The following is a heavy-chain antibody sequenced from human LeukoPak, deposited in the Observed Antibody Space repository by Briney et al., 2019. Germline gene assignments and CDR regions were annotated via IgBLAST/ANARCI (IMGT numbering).Heavy chain of an antibody. D-gene: IGHD4-17*01. CDR3: ARDRGYGDYGDAFDI. CDR1: GFTFSRYS. CDR2: ISSSSSTI. V-gene: IGHV3-48*02. Sequence: PGGSLRLSCAASGFTFSRYSMNWVRQAPGKGLEWVSYISSSSSTIYYVDSVKGRFTISRDNAKNSLYLRMNSLRDEDTAVYYCARDRGYGDYGDAFDIWGQGTMVTVSS. J-gene: IGHJ3*02.